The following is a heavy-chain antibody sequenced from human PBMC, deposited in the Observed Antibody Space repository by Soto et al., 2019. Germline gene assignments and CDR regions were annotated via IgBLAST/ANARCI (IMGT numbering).Heavy chain of an antibody. D-gene: IGHD1-26*01. V-gene: IGHV3-53*01. CDR1: GFPVTTNY. J-gene: IGHJ6*02. CDR2: TFSGGST. CDR3: AKKSPSSIQGWDFAMDV. Sequence: GGSLRLSCLASGFPVTTNYMILVRQPPGRGLEWVSTTFSGGSTNYADSVRGRFSISRDNSKNTVYLQMNNLRVEDTAVYYCAKKSPSSIQGWDFAMDVWGQGTRVTVSS.